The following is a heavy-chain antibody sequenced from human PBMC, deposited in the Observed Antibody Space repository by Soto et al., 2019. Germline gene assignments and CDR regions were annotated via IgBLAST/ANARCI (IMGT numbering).Heavy chain of an antibody. D-gene: IGHD4-17*01. V-gene: IGHV3-48*01. Sequence: EVQLVESGGGLVQPGGSLRLSCAAFGFKISSSSMNWVRQAPGRGLEWVAYISDSGSNTLYADSVKGRFTVSRDNSKNTLYLQMNSLRAEDTAVYYCAKGVMWAAQDYGDFTSGNWFDPWGQGTLVTVSS. CDR1: GFKISSSS. J-gene: IGHJ5*02. CDR2: ISDSGSNT. CDR3: AKGVMWAAQDYGDFTSGNWFDP.